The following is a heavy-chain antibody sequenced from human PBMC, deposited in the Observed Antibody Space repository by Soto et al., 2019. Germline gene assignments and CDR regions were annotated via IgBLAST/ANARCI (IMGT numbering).Heavy chain of an antibody. D-gene: IGHD2-15*01. Sequence: QVQLVQSGAEVKKPGASVKVSCKASGYTFTSYGISWVRQAPGQGLEWMGWISAYNGNTNYAQKLQGRVTMTTDTSTSTAYMELRSLRSDDTAVYYCARVSYCCGGSCYPNYYYYYMDVWGKGTTVTVSS. J-gene: IGHJ6*03. CDR2: ISAYNGNT. CDR1: GYTFTSYG. V-gene: IGHV1-18*01. CDR3: ARVSYCCGGSCYPNYYYYYMDV.